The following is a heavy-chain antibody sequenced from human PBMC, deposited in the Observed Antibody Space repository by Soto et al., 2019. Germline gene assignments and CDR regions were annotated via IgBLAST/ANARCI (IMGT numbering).Heavy chain of an antibody. V-gene: IGHV3-23*01. CDR2: ISGSGGST. J-gene: IGHJ6*02. CDR1: GFTFSSYA. CDR3: AKVPSYSSSSWGGMDV. D-gene: IGHD6-6*01. Sequence: GGSLRLSCAASGFTFSSYAMSWVRQAPGKGLEWVSAISGSGGSTYYADSVKGRFTISRDNSKNTLYLQMNSLRAEDTAVYYCAKVPSYSSSSWGGMDVWGQGTTVTVSS.